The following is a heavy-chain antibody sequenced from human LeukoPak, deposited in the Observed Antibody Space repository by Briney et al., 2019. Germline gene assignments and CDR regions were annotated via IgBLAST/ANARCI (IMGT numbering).Heavy chain of an antibody. V-gene: IGHV5-51*01. CDR2: IYPGDSDT. Sequence: GESLKISCKGSGYSFTSYWIGWVRRMPGKGLEWMGIIYPGDSDTRYSPSFQGQVTISADKSISTAYLQWSSLKASDTAMYYCARPYYYDSSGYYYVDYWGQGTLVTVSS. J-gene: IGHJ4*02. CDR3: ARPYYYDSSGYYYVDY. CDR1: GYSFTSYW. D-gene: IGHD3-22*01.